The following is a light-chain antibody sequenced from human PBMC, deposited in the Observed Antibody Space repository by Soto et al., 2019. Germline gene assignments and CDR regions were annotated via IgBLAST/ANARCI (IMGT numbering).Light chain of an antibody. CDR3: HQTDTIPRT. CDR2: GAS. V-gene: IGKV1-39*01. CDR1: QSISSR. J-gene: IGKJ1*01. Sequence: DIQMTQSPSSLSASVGDRVIITCRASQSISSRLNWYQQKPGSAPKLLIYGASTLESGVPSRFTGSGSGTDFTLTVSSLQVEDFATYYCHQTDTIPRTFGQGTKVDVK.